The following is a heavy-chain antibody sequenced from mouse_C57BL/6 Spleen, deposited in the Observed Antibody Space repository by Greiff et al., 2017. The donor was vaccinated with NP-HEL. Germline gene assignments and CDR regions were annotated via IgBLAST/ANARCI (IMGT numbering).Heavy chain of an antibody. Sequence: QVQLQQSDAELVKPGASVKISCKASGYTFTDYTIHWMKQRPEQGLEWIGYIYPRDGSTKYNQKFKGKATLTADKSSSTAYMQLNSLTSEDSAVYFCARFPEVSYLTLMDYWGQGTSVTVSS. J-gene: IGHJ4*01. D-gene: IGHD5-5*01. CDR2: IYPRDGST. V-gene: IGHV1-78*01. CDR3: ARFPEVSYLTLMDY. CDR1: GYTFTDYT.